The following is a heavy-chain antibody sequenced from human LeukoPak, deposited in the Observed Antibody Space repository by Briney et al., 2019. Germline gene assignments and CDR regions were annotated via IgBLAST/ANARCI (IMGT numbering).Heavy chain of an antibody. Sequence: PGGSLRLSCAASGFTFSSYWMSWVRQAPGKGLEWVANIEQDGSEKYYVDSVKGRFTISRDNAKNSLYLQMNSLRAENTAVYYCARVAYYYGSGSYNFDYWGQGTLVTVSS. CDR1: GFTFSSYW. V-gene: IGHV3-7*04. CDR3: ARVAYYYGSGSYNFDY. D-gene: IGHD3-10*01. J-gene: IGHJ4*02. CDR2: IEQDGSEK.